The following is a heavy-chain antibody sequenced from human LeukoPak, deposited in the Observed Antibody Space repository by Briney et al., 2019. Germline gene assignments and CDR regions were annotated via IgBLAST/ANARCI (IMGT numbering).Heavy chain of an antibody. CDR3: ARKSASGNYPLDY. CDR2: MSADSATT. D-gene: IGHD3-10*01. CDR1: GFIFRSHG. V-gene: IGHV3-23*01. J-gene: IGHJ4*02. Sequence: GGSLRLSCAASGFIFRSHGMNWVRQAPGKGLEWVSVMSADSATTFYADSVKGRFTISRDNAKNTVFLQMSSLRAEDTALYYCARKSASGNYPLDYWGQGTLVTVSS.